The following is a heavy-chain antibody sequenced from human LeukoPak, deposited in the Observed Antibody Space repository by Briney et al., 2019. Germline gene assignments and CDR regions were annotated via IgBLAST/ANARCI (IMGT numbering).Heavy chain of an antibody. CDR2: IRSKANSYAT. V-gene: IGHV3-73*01. Sequence: GGSLRLSCAASGCTFSGSAMHWVRQASGKGLEWVGRIRSKANSYATAYAASVKGRFTISRDDSKNTAYLQMNSLKTEDTAVYYCTRLTYYYDSSGYFSDYWGQGTLVTVSS. CDR1: GCTFSGSA. CDR3: TRLTYYYDSSGYFSDY. J-gene: IGHJ4*02. D-gene: IGHD3-22*01.